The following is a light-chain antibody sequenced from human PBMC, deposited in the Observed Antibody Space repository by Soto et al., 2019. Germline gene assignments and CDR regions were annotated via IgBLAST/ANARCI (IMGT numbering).Light chain of an antibody. Sequence: IQQPQSPSSQSASVGYRVAITCRASQSISSYLDWYQQKPGKAPKLLIYAASSLQSGVPSRFSGSGSGTDFTLTISSLQPEDFATYYCQQYYSTPRTFGQGTKGDIK. J-gene: IGKJ1*01. CDR3: QQYYSTPRT. V-gene: IGKV1-39*01. CDR1: QSISSY. CDR2: AAS.